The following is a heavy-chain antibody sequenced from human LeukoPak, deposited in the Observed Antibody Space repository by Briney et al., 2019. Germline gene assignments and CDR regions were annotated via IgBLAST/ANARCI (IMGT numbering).Heavy chain of an antibody. Sequence: SETLSLTCAVYGGSFSGYYWSWIRQPPGKGLEWIGEINHSGSTNYNPSLKSRVTISVDTSKNQFSLKLSSVTAADTAVYYCASVRAYGSGRYPNWGQGTLVTVSS. J-gene: IGHJ4*02. V-gene: IGHV4-34*01. CDR2: INHSGST. CDR3: ASVRAYGSGRYPN. D-gene: IGHD3-10*01. CDR1: GGSFSGYY.